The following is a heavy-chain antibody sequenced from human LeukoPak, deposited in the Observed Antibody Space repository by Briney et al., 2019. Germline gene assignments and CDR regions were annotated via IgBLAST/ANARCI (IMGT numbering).Heavy chain of an antibody. V-gene: IGHV4-38-2*02. D-gene: IGHD2-15*01. CDR3: ARSGGALTTLDY. CDR2: IYHSGST. CDR1: GYSISSGYY. Sequence: SETLSLTCTVSGYSISSGYYWGWIRQPPGKGLEWIGSIYHSGSTYYNPSLKSRVTISVDTSKNQFSLKLSSVTAADTAVYYCARSGGALTTLDYWGQGTLVTVSS. J-gene: IGHJ4*02.